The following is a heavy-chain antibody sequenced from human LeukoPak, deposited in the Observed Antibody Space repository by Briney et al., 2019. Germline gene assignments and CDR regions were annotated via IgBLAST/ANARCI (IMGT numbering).Heavy chain of an antibody. D-gene: IGHD3-9*01. CDR3: ARGLPLRYFDWLFRENWFDP. Sequence: SETLSLTCAVYGGSFSGYYWSWIRQPPGKGLEWIGEISHSGSTNYNPSLKSRVTISVDTSKNQFSLKLSSVTAADTAAYYCARGLPLRYFDWLFRENWFDPWGQGTLVTVSS. J-gene: IGHJ5*02. V-gene: IGHV4-34*01. CDR1: GGSFSGYY. CDR2: ISHSGST.